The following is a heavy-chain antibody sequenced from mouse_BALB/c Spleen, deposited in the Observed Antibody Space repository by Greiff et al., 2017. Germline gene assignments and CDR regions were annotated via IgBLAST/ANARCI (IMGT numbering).Heavy chain of an antibody. CDR1: GYSITSGYY. D-gene: IGHD1-1*01. J-gene: IGHJ4*01. V-gene: IGHV3-6*02. CDR3: AHYGSSYEDYAMDY. CDR2: ISYDGSN. Sequence: EVQLQQSGPGLVKPSQSLSLTCSVTGYSITSGYYWNWIRQFPGNKLEWMGYISYDGSNNYNPSLKNRISITRDTSKNQFFLKLNSVTTEDTATYYCAHYGSSYEDYAMDYWGQGTSVTVSS.